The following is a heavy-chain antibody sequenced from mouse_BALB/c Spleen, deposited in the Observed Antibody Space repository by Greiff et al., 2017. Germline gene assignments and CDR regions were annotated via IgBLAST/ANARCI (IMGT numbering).Heavy chain of an antibody. J-gene: IGHJ2*01. V-gene: IGHV3-2*02. Sequence: VQLKQSGPGLVKPSQSLSLTCTVTGYSITSDYAWNWIRQFPGNKLEWMGYISYSGSTSYNPSLKSRISITRDTSKNQSFLQLNSVTTEDTATYYCARYYYGSSYYFDYWGQGTTLTVSS. CDR3: ARYYYGSSYYFDY. CDR2: ISYSGST. CDR1: GYSITSDYA. D-gene: IGHD1-1*01.